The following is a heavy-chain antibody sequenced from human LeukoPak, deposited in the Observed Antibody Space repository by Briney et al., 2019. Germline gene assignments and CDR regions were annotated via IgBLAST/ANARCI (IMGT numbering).Heavy chain of an antibody. J-gene: IGHJ4*02. CDR2: ISYHGSIK. V-gene: IGHV3-30*18. CDR3: AKEGTAYVSSWYDY. D-gene: IGHD6-13*01. Sequence: GGSLRLSCAASGFTFSTYGMHWVRQAPGKGLEWVAVISYHGSIKYYADSVKGRFTISRDTPKNTLYLQMDSLITEDTAVYYCAKEGTAYVSSWYDYCGQGTLVTVSS. CDR1: GFTFSTYG.